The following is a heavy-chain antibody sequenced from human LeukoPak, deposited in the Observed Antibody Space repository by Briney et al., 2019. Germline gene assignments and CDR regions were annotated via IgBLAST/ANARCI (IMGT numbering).Heavy chain of an antibody. J-gene: IGHJ4*02. D-gene: IGHD3-22*01. CDR2: IYYSGST. Sequence: SQTLSLTCTVSGGSISSGDYYGSWIRQPPGKGLEWIGYIYYSGSTYYNPSLKSRVTISVDTSKNQFSLKLSSVTAADTAVYYCARVNDSSGYSNYFDYWGQGTLVTVSS. CDR3: ARVNDSSGYSNYFDY. CDR1: GGSISSGDYY. V-gene: IGHV4-30-4*01.